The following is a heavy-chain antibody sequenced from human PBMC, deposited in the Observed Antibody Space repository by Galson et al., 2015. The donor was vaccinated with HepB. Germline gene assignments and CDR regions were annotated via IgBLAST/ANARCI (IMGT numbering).Heavy chain of an antibody. D-gene: IGHD4-23*01. CDR1: GITLTKYW. V-gene: IGHV3-74*01. J-gene: IGHJ2*01. CDR2: VNSDGTIR. CDR3: TRATVIIGWHFDL. Sequence: SLRLSCAASGITLTKYWMHWVRQAPGKGLVWVSRVNSDGTIRSYADSVKGRFTISRDNAKNTVYLQMNSLRPEDTAIYYCTRATVIIGWHFDLWGRGTLVTVSS.